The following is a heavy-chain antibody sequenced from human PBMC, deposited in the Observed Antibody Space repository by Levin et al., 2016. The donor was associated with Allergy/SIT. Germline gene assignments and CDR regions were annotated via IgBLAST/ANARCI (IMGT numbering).Heavy chain of an antibody. CDR1: GYSFTSYW. CDR2: IYPGDSDT. CDR3: ARHYHDSSGYYSGMDV. J-gene: IGHJ6*02. V-gene: IGHV5-51*01. Sequence: KVSCKGSGYSFTSYWIGWVRQMPGKGLEWMGIIYPGDSDTRYSPSFQGQVTISADKSISTAYLQWSSLKASDTAMYYCARHYHDSSGYYSGMDVWGQGTTVTVSS. D-gene: IGHD3-22*01.